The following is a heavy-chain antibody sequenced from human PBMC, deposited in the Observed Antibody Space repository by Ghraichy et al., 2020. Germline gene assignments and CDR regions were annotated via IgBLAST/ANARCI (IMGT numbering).Heavy chain of an antibody. CDR2: IYYSGST. V-gene: IGHV4-59*01. D-gene: IGHD2-15*01. Sequence: ESLNISCTVSGGSISSYYWSWIRQPPGKGLEWIGYIYYSGSTNYNPSLKSRVTISVDTSKNQFSLKLSSVTAADTAVYYCASSYCSGGSCHPGVDYWGQGTLVTVSS. J-gene: IGHJ4*02. CDR3: ASSYCSGGSCHPGVDY. CDR1: GGSISSYY.